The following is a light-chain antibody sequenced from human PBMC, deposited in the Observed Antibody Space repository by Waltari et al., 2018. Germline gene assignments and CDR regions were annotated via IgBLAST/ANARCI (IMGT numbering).Light chain of an antibody. Sequence: DIQMTQSPSSVSASVGDRVTITCRASQDIGSWLAWYQQKPGKAPNHLIYTASSLESGVPSRFSGSGSGTDFTLTINSLRPEDFATYSCLQVSSFPVTFGGGTKVEV. CDR1: QDIGSW. CDR2: TAS. CDR3: LQVSSFPVT. J-gene: IGKJ4*01. V-gene: IGKV1-12*01.